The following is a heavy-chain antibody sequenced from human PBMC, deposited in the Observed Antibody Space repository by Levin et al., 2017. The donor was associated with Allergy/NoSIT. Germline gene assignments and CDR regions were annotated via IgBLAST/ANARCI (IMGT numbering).Heavy chain of an antibody. CDR1: GGSFSDYY. V-gene: IGHV4-34*01. Sequence: SETLSLTCAVYGGSFSDYYWSWIRQPPGKGLEWIGEINHSGSTNYNPSLKSRVTISVDTSKNQFSLKLSSVTAADTAVYYCARGHGSSSWYRTWGQGTLVTVSS. CDR3: ARGHGSSSWYRT. J-gene: IGHJ5*02. CDR2: INHSGST. D-gene: IGHD6-13*01.